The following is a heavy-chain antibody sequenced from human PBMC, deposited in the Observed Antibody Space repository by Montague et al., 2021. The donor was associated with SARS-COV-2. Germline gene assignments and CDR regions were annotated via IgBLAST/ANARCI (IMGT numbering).Heavy chain of an antibody. CDR1: GGSLSGYY. J-gene: IGHJ5*02. CDR3: AKGADYDFWSGYLRYKWFDP. Sequence: SETLSLTCAVYGGSLSGYYWAWIRQTPGKGLERIGEINHSRNTNYNPSLKSRLTISVDTSKKQFSLKLSSVTTADAAVYYCAKGADYDFWSGYLRYKWFDPWGLGTPVTVSS. V-gene: IGHV4-34*01. CDR2: INHSRNT. D-gene: IGHD3-3*01.